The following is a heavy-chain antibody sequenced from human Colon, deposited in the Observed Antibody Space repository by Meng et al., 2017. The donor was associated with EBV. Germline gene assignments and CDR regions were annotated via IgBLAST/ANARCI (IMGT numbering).Heavy chain of an antibody. D-gene: IGHD2-2*01. V-gene: IGHV4-4*02. J-gene: IGHJ4*02. CDR1: GDSVRSVTW. Sequence: QVQLQEPGPELVKPSGTLSFTCAVSGDSVRSVTWWTWVRQPPGKGLEWIGEIYYGGSPNYNPSLESRVTISVDKSKNQFSLDLTSVTAADTAVYFCARVMRYQLLRFFDYWGQGILVTVSS. CDR2: IYYGGSP. CDR3: ARVMRYQLLRFFDY.